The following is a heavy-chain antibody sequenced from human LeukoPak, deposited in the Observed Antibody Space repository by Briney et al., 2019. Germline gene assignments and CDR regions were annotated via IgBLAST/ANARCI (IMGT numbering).Heavy chain of an antibody. CDR3: ARATGRLRPFDY. J-gene: IGHJ4*02. CDR1: GFIFNNYI. D-gene: IGHD4-17*01. CDR2: ISSSSSYI. V-gene: IGHV3-21*01. Sequence: PGGSLRLSCAVSGFIFNNYIMNWVRQAPGKGLEWVSSISSSSSYIYYADSVKGRFTVSRDNSKSTLYLQMNSLRAEDTAVYYCARATGRLRPFDYWGQGTLVTVSS.